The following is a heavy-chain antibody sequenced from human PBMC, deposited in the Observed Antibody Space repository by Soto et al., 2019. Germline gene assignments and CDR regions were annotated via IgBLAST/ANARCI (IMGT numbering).Heavy chain of an antibody. CDR1: GFTFSDYY. CDR2: ISNNNNYP. CDR3: ARNGEPRNYYPMDV. Sequence: GGSLRLSCAASGFTFSDYYMTWIRQAPGKGLEWVSYISNNNNYPYYADFVKGRFTISRDNAKNSLFLQMNSLRAEDTAIYYCARNGEPRNYYPMDVWGQGTTVTGSS. V-gene: IGHV3-11*06. J-gene: IGHJ6*02. D-gene: IGHD3-10*01.